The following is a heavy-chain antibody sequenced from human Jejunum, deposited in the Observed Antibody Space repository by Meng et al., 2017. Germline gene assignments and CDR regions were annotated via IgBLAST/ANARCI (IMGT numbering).Heavy chain of an antibody. CDR1: GGSFSGHD. J-gene: IGHJ4*02. Sequence: VQLGQCGVGLVKPAEALSLSCAVYGGSFSGHDLTWIRQPPGKVLEWIGESHPSGSTYDSPSLQSRVTITLDTSKNQFSLTLNAVTAADTAVYFCARGDDRAKAFNFWGQGTLVTVSS. V-gene: IGHV4-34*01. CDR3: ARGDDRAKAFNF. CDR2: SHPSGST. D-gene: IGHD1-1*01.